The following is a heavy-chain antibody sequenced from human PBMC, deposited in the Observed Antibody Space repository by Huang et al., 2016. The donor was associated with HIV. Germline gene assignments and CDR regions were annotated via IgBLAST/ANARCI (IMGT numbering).Heavy chain of an antibody. Sequence: QVRLVESGGRVAQPGTSLRLSCAASGFTFCSYEIQWVRQAPGKGLEWVAVISNDGTNKLYADSVEGRFTISRDNSKDTLYLQMNSLRLEDTGLYYCARRFDYADYWGQGTLVTVSS. CDR3: ARRFDYADY. V-gene: IGHV3-30*03. CDR2: ISNDGTNK. J-gene: IGHJ4*02. CDR1: GFTFCSYE.